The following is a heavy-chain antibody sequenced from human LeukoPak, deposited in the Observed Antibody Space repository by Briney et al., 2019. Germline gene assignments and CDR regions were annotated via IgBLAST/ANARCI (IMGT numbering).Heavy chain of an antibody. CDR3: AKGPKLDCSSTSCHGEFMTD. V-gene: IGHV3-30*02. D-gene: IGHD2-2*01. J-gene: IGHJ4*02. CDR2: IWNGGSNK. CDR1: GFTFSSYG. Sequence: QSGGSLRLSCAASGFTFSSYGMHWVRQAPGKGLEWVAVIWNGGSNKYYADSVKGRFTISRDNSKNTLYLQMNSLRAEDTAVYYCAKGPKLDCSSTSCHGEFMTDWGQGTLVTVSS.